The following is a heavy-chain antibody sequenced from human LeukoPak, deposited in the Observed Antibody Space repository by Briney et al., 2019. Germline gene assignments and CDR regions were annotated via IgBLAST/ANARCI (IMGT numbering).Heavy chain of an antibody. J-gene: IGHJ3*02. D-gene: IGHD3-10*01. CDR1: GGSISSYY. CDR2: IYTSGST. Sequence: SETLSLTCTVSGGSISSYYWSWIRQPAGKGLEWIGRIYTSGSTNYNPSLKSRVTMSVDTSKNQFSLKLSSVTAADTAVYYCASLYGSGSYYNAPDAFDIWGQGTMVTVSS. CDR3: ASLYGSGSYYNAPDAFDI. V-gene: IGHV4-4*07.